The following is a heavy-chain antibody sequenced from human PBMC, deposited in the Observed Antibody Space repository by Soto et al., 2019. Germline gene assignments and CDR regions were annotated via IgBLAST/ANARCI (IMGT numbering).Heavy chain of an antibody. CDR3: TRDIGGKGAY. D-gene: IGHD3-10*01. CDR2: IDEYGSII. Sequence: EVQLVESGGGLVQPGGSLRLSCAASGFTFSSYWMHWVRQVPGKGLLWVSRIDEYGSIINYAYSVKGRFTISRDNARNTLYLEMNSLRAEDTALYYCTRDIGGKGAYWGQGTLVTVSS. J-gene: IGHJ4*02. CDR1: GFTFSSYW. V-gene: IGHV3-74*01.